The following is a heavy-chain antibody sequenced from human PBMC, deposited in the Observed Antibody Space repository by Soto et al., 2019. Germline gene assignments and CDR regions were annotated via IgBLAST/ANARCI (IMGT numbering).Heavy chain of an antibody. Sequence: ASVKVSCKASGYTFTGYYMHWVRQAPGQGLEWMGWINPNSGGTNYAQKFQGWVTMTRDTSISTAYMELSRLRSDDTAVYYCARERQVAAAGTQGTWEYYYYGMDVWGQGTTVTVSS. CDR2: INPNSGGT. J-gene: IGHJ6*02. V-gene: IGHV1-2*04. D-gene: IGHD6-13*01. CDR1: GYTFTGYY. CDR3: ARERQVAAAGTQGTWEYYYYGMDV.